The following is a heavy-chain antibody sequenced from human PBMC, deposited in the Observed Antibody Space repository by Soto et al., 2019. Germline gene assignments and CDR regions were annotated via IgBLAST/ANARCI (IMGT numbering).Heavy chain of an antibody. J-gene: IGHJ5*02. V-gene: IGHV4-59*01. CDR3: ARDYTSGARWFDP. CDR1: GGSISSYY. D-gene: IGHD2-2*02. CDR2: IYYSGST. Sequence: LTCTVSGGSISSYYWSWIRQPPGKGLEWIGYIYYSGSTNYNPSLKSRVTISVDTSKNQFSLKLSSVTAADTAVYYCARDYTSGARWFDPWGQGTLVTVSS.